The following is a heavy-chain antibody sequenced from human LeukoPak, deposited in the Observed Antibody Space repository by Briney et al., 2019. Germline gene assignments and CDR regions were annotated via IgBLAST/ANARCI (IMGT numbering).Heavy chain of an antibody. CDR2: INPSGGST. D-gene: IGHD2-15*01. CDR3: ARDGGSGYCSGGSCYPANWFDP. V-gene: IGHV1-46*01. Sequence: ASVKVSCKASGYTFTSYYMHWVRQAPGQGLEWMGIINPSGGSTSYAQKFQGRVTMTRDTSTSTVYMELSSLRSEDTAVYYCARDGGSGYCSGGSCYPANWFDPWGQGTLVTVSS. CDR1: GYTFTSYY. J-gene: IGHJ5*02.